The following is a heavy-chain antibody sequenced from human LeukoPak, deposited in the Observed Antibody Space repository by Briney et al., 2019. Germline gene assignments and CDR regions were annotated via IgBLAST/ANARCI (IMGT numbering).Heavy chain of an antibody. D-gene: IGHD3-10*01. CDR1: RFSFSNYA. J-gene: IGHJ5*02. Sequence: GGSLRLSCAASRFSFSNYAMSWVRQAPGKGLEWVSAISGSGGSTYYADSVKGRFTISRDNSKNTLYLQMSSLRAEDTAVYFCARDVWFGDYRWFDPWGQGTLVTVSS. V-gene: IGHV3-23*01. CDR3: ARDVWFGDYRWFDP. CDR2: ISGSGGST.